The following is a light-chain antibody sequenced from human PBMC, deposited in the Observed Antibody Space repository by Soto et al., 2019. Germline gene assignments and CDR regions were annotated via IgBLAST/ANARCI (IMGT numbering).Light chain of an antibody. V-gene: IGLV2-14*03. CDR2: DII. CDR3: VSFTTSRSYF. CDR1: SSDVGAYIF. Sequence: QSVLAQPASVSGSPGQSITISCTGTSSDVGAYIFVSWYQQHPGKAPKLMIYDIINRPSGVSNRFSGSKSGNTASLTISGLQAEDEADYYCVSFTTSRSYFFGTGTKVTV. J-gene: IGLJ1*01.